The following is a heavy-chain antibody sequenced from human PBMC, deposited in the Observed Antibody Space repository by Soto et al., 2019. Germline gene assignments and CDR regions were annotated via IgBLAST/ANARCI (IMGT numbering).Heavy chain of an antibody. V-gene: IGHV3-21*01. Sequence: GGSLRLSCAASGFTFRSFTMNWVRQAPGKGLEWVSTISSNSAYIYYTDALRGRFTISRDNAKNSLHLQMNSLRAEDTAVYYCTRDASRGSSARGWFDPWGPGTLVTVSS. CDR1: GFTFRSFT. CDR3: TRDASRGSSARGWFDP. CDR2: ISSNSAYI. J-gene: IGHJ5*02. D-gene: IGHD6-13*01.